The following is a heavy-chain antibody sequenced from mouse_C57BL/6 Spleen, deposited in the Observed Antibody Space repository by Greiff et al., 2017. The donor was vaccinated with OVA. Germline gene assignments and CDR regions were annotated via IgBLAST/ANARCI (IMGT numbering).Heavy chain of an antibody. Sequence: VQLQQPGAELVKPGASVKVSCKASGYTFTSYWMHWVKQRPGQGLEWIGRIHPSDSDTNYNQKFKGKATLTVDKSSSTAYMQLSSLTSEDSAVYYCAIGGVDSSGWFAYWGQGTLVTVSA. V-gene: IGHV1-74*01. D-gene: IGHD3-2*02. CDR3: AIGGVDSSGWFAY. CDR2: IHPSDSDT. CDR1: GYTFTSYW. J-gene: IGHJ3*01.